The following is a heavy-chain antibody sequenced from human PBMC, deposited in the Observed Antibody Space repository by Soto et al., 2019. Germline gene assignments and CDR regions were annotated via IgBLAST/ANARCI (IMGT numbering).Heavy chain of an antibody. CDR2: INAGNGNT. D-gene: IGHD3-22*01. CDR3: ALFISYYYDSNDYQDF. Sequence: ASVKVSCKASGYTFTSYAMHWVRQAPGQRLEWMGWINAGNGNTKYSQKFQGRVTITRDTSASTAYMELSSLRSEDTAVYYCALFISYYYDSNDYQDFWAQCTTVLVS. J-gene: IGHJ6*02. CDR1: GYTFTSYA. V-gene: IGHV1-3*01.